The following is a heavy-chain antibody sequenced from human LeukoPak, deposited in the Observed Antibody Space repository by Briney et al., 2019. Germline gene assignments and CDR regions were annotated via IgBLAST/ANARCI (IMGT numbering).Heavy chain of an antibody. V-gene: IGHV3-30*02. CDR2: IRYDGSIK. D-gene: IGHD3-10*01. Sequence: PGGSLRLCCAASGFTIRNYRMHWVRLAPGKGLEWVAFIRYDGSIKYYVDSVKGRFTVSRDNSKNTLYLQMNSLRAEDTAVYYCAKDVNVGGDYFDYWGQGTLVTVSS. CDR3: AKDVNVGGDYFDY. CDR1: GFTIRNYR. J-gene: IGHJ4*02.